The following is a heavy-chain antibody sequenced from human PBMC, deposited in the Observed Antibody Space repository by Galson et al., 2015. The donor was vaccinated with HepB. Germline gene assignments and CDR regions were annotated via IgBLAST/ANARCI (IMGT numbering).Heavy chain of an antibody. V-gene: IGHV3-11*03. Sequence: SLRLSCAASGFTFSDYYISWIRQPPGKGLEWVSYISESGTYTYYGDSVKGRFITSRDNGKNSVYLQMNNLRAEDTAVYYCAQILRYSGYVLWGQGTLVTVSS. J-gene: IGHJ4*02. D-gene: IGHD3-22*01. CDR3: AQILRYSGYVL. CDR2: ISESGTYT. CDR1: GFTFSDYY.